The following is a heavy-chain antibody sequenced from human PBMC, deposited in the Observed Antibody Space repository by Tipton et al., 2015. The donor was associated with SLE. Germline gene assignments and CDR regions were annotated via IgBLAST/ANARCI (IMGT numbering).Heavy chain of an antibody. Sequence: TLSLTCTVSGGSISSYYWSWIRQPPGKGLEWIGYIYYSGSTNYNPSLKSRVTISVDTSKNQFSLKLSSVTAADTAVYYCARDLTGLGCDSWGQGTLVTVSS. CDR2: IYYSGST. CDR3: ARDLTGLGCDS. CDR1: GGSISSYY. D-gene: IGHD1-20*01. V-gene: IGHV4-59*12. J-gene: IGHJ4*02.